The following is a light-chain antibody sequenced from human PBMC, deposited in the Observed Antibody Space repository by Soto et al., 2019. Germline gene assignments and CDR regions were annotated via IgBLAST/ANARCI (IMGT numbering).Light chain of an antibody. J-gene: IGKJ1*01. CDR3: QQYTEWPPWT. CDR1: QSVSSN. V-gene: IGKV3-15*01. Sequence: EIIMTQFPATLSVSPGERASLSCRASQSVSSNLAWYQQKPGQAPRLLIYAASTRATGISTRFSGSGSGTEFTPTISSLQSEDFAIYYCQQYTEWPPWTFGQGTKVDIK. CDR2: AAS.